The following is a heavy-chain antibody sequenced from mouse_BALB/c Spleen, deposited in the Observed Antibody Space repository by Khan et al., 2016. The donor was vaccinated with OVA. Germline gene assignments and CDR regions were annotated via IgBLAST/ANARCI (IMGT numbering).Heavy chain of an antibody. CDR3: ARRTTEYAMDY. CDR2: INPRSGYT. D-gene: IGHD2-14*01. CDR1: GYTFTSHT. J-gene: IGHJ4*01. Sequence: QVQLQQSGAELARPGASVKMSCKASGYTFTSHTMHWVKQRPGQGLEWIGYINPRSGYTNYNRKFNDKATLTADKSSSTAYMQLSSLTSEDSAVYYCARRTTEYAMDYWGQGTSVTVSS. V-gene: IGHV1-4*01.